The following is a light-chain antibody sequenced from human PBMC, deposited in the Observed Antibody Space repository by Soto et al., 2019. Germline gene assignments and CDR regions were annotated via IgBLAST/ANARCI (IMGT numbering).Light chain of an antibody. Sequence: DIQLTQYPSSVSASVGDSLNITCRASQDIENLLAWYQQKPCRAPKLLIYAASPLASGVPSSFSGSGSGTEFSLTTISLQDEDFVTYFCHQAGTLPFPFGHGSNVDIK. CDR1: QDIENL. J-gene: IGKJ3*01. V-gene: IGKV1-12*01. CDR3: HQAGTLPFP. CDR2: AAS.